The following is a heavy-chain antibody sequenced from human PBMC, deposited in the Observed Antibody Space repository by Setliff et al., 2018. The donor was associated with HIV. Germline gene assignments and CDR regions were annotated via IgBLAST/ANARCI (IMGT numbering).Heavy chain of an antibody. V-gene: IGHV4-38-2*01. CDR3: ARVQYHYVNNGDSYYFTH. D-gene: IGHD3-10*02. Sequence: SETLSLTCALSGYSISNGYYWGWIRQPSGKGLEWIGSIYHNGNTFYNPSLQSRVTISLDTSKNQFSLRLNSVTAADTAVYYCARVQYHYVNNGDSYYFTHWGHGTLVTVSS. CDR2: IYHNGNT. CDR1: GYSISNGYY. J-gene: IGHJ4*01.